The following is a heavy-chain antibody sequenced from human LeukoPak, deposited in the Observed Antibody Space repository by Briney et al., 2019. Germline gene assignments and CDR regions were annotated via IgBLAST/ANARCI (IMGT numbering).Heavy chain of an antibody. CDR3: VEDRYVDTSMVLDY. D-gene: IGHD5-18*01. CDR2: ISSNGGST. V-gene: IGHV3-64D*06. CDR1: GFTFRSNG. Sequence: PGGSLRLSCSASGFTFRSNGMHWVRQAPGKGLEYVSGISSNGGSTYYADSVKGRFTISRDNSKNTLYLQMSSLRVEDTALYYCVEDRYVDTSMVLDYWGQGTLVTVSS. J-gene: IGHJ4*02.